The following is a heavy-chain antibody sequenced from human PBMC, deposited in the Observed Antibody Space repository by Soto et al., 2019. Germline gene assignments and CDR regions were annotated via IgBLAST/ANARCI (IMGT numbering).Heavy chain of an antibody. Sequence: EVQLLESGGGLVQPGGSLRLSCAASGFTFNNYAMSWVRQAPGKGLEWVSSISAGGGGTYYADSVKGRFTISRHNSKNTLYLQMDSLRAGDTAIYYCAKNNGGYGHFDSWGQGTLVTVSS. CDR3: AKNNGGYGHFDS. J-gene: IGHJ4*02. V-gene: IGHV3-23*01. CDR1: GFTFNNYA. CDR2: ISAGGGGT. D-gene: IGHD5-12*01.